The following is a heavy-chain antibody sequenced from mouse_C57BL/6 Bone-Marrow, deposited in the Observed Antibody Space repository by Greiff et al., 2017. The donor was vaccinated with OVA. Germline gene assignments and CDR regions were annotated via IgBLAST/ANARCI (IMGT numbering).Heavy chain of an antibody. CDR3: AGSFYDGYSLDY. V-gene: IGHV1-82*01. D-gene: IGHD2-3*01. CDR2: IYPGDGDT. CDR1: GYAFSSSW. Sequence: QVQLQQSGPELVKPGASVKISCKASGYAFSSSWMNWVKQRPGKGLEWIGRIYPGDGDTNYNGKFKGKATLTADKSSSTAYMQLSSLTSEDSAVYFCAGSFYDGYSLDYWGQGTTLTVSS. J-gene: IGHJ2*01.